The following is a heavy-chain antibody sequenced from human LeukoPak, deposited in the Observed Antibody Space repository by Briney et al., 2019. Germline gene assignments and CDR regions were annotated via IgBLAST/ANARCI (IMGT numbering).Heavy chain of an antibody. D-gene: IGHD6-13*01. CDR1: GFTVSSNY. CDR3: ARQSRYSSSGNFDY. Sequence: GGSLRLSCAASGFTVSSNYMSWVRQAPGKGLEWVSVIYSGGSTYYADSVKGRFTISRDNSKNTLYLQMNSLRAEDTAVYYCARQSRYSSSGNFDYWGQGTLVTVSS. J-gene: IGHJ4*02. CDR2: IYSGGST. V-gene: IGHV3-53*01.